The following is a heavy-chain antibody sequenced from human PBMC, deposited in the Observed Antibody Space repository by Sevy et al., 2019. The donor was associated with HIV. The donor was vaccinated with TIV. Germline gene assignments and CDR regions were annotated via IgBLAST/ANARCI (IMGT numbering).Heavy chain of an antibody. CDR1: GGSISSNSYY. CDR3: ARRRGGDFTQTYDY. Sequence: SETLSLTCTVSGGSISSNSYYWDWIRQSPGKGPTWIGSVTHTNSTYYTSSLKSRVTISLDLSKNQFSLNLSSVTAADPAVYYCARRRGGDFTQTYDYWGQGTLVTVSS. V-gene: IGHV4-39*01. J-gene: IGHJ4*02. CDR2: VTHTNST. D-gene: IGHD2-21*02.